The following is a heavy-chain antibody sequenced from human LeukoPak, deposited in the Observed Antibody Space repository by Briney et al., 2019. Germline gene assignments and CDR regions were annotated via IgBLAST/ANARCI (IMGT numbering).Heavy chain of an antibody. J-gene: IGHJ4*02. CDR3: ARYLVGNGSGSYYPGLFDY. Sequence: GGSLRLSCAASGFTVSSNYMSWVRQAPGKGLEWVSVIYSGGSTYYADSVKGRFTISRDNSKNTLYLQMNSLRAEDTAVYYCARYLVGNGSGSYYPGLFDYWGQGTLVTVSS. CDR1: GFTVSSNY. CDR2: IYSGGST. V-gene: IGHV3-53*01. D-gene: IGHD3-10*01.